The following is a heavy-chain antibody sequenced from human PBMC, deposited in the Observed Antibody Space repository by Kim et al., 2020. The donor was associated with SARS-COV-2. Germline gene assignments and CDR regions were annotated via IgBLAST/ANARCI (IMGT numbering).Heavy chain of an antibody. Sequence: ASVKVSCKASGYTLTSYDISWVRQATGQGLEWMGWMNPNSGNTGYAQKFQGRVTMTRNTSISTAYMELSSLRSEDTAVYYCARGHLKSIVVVIAPRPYYYYMDVWGKGTTVTVSS. J-gene: IGHJ6*03. V-gene: IGHV1-8*01. D-gene: IGHD2-21*01. CDR3: ARGHLKSIVVVIAPRPYYYYMDV. CDR2: MNPNSGNT. CDR1: GYTLTSYD.